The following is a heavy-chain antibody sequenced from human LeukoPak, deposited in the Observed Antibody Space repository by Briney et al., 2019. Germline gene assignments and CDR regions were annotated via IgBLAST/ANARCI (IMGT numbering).Heavy chain of an antibody. D-gene: IGHD2-2*03. CDR3: AILPGYCSSTSCDAKGGFDY. J-gene: IGHJ4*02. CDR1: GYTFTGYY. CDR2: INPNSGGT. V-gene: IGHV1-2*02. Sequence: ASVKVSCKASGYTFTGYYMHWVRQAPGQGLEWMGWINPNSGGTNYAQKIQGRVTMTRDTSISTAYMELSRLRSDDTAVYYCAILPGYCSSTSCDAKGGFDYWGQGTLVTVSS.